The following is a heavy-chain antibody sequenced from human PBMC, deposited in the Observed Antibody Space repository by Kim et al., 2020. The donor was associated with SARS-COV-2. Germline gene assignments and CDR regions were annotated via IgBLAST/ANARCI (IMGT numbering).Heavy chain of an antibody. CDR2: ISAYNGNT. V-gene: IGHV1-18*01. CDR1: GYTFTSYG. CDR3: AREGLGYYDSSGYDPPGGEYYYGMDV. J-gene: IGHJ6*02. D-gene: IGHD3-22*01. Sequence: ASVKVSCKASGYTFTSYGISWVRQAPGQGLEWMGWISAYNGNTNYAQKLQGRVTMTTDTSTSTAYMELRSLRSDDTAVYYCAREGLGYYDSSGYDPPGGEYYYGMDVWGQGTTVTVSS.